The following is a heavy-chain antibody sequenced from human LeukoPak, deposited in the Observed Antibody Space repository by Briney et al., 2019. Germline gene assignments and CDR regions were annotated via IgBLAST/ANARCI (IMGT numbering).Heavy chain of an antibody. CDR2: INIDGTTT. V-gene: IGHV3-74*01. J-gene: IGHJ4*02. CDR3: ARYSRGIPGIAARPVSDY. CDR1: GFTFSSYW. Sequence: GGSLRLSCAASGFTFSSYWMHWVRQAPGKGLVLVSHINIDGTTTRYADSVKGRFTISRDNAKNSLYLQMNSLRAEDTAVYYCARYSRGIPGIAARPVSDYWGQGTLVTVSS. D-gene: IGHD6-6*01.